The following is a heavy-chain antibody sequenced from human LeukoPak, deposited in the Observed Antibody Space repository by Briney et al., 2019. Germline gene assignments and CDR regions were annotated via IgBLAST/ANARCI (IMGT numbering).Heavy chain of an antibody. D-gene: IGHD3-3*01. CDR2: INPNSGGT. CDR3: ARERSITIFGVVCDAFDI. Sequence: ASVKVSCKASGYTFTGYYMHWVRQAPGQGLEWMGRINPNSGGTNYAQKFQGRVTMTRDTSISTAYMELSRLRSDDTAVYYCARERSITIFGVVCDAFDIWGQGTMVTVSS. J-gene: IGHJ3*02. CDR1: GYTFTGYY. V-gene: IGHV1-2*06.